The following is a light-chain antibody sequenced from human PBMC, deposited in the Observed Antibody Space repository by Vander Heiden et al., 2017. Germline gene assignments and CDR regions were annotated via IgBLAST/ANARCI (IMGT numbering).Light chain of an antibody. J-gene: IGKJ2*01. Sequence: DIVMTQSPYSLAVSLGERATINCKSSQTLLYNSNNKNYLAWYQQKPGQPPRLLIYWASTRESGVPDRFSGGGSGTDFTLTINNLQPEDVAVYYCQQYYTSPMYTFGQGTKLEIK. CDR1: QTLLYNSNNKNY. V-gene: IGKV4-1*01. CDR2: WAS. CDR3: QQYYTSPMYT.